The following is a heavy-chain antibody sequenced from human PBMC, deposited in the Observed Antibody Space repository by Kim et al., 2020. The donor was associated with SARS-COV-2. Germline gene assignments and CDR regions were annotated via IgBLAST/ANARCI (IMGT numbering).Heavy chain of an antibody. D-gene: IGHD5-18*01. CDR3: ARLPPPVDTAMVGDDY. CDR1: GYTFTSYA. CDR2: INAGNGNT. V-gene: IGHV1-3*01. J-gene: IGHJ4*02. Sequence: ASVKVSCKASGYTFTSYAMHWVRQAPGQRLEWMGWINAGNGNTKYSQKFQGRVTITRDTSASTAYMELSSLRSEDTAVYYCARLPPPVDTAMVGDDYWGQGTLVTVSS.